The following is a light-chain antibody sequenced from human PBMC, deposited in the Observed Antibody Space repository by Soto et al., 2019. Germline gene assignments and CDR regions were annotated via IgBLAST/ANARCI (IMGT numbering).Light chain of an antibody. Sequence: QSALTQPASVSGSPGQSITISCTGTSSDVGGYNYVSWYQQHPEKAPQLMIFDVSNRPSGISDRFSGSKSGNTASLTISGLQAENEADYYCSSYTSTNTLVFGGGTKVTVL. CDR1: SSDVGGYNY. CDR3: SSYTSTNTLV. J-gene: IGLJ2*01. CDR2: DVS. V-gene: IGLV2-14*03.